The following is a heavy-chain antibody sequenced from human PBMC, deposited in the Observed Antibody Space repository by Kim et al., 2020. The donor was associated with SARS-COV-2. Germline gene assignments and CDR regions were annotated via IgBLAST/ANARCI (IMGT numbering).Heavy chain of an antibody. CDR1: GGSISSSNW. V-gene: IGHV4-4*02. CDR2: IYHSGST. CDR3: ASQTRFGELLPHFDY. Sequence: SETLSLTCAVSGGSISSSNWWSWVRQPPGKGLEWIGEIYHSGSTNYNPSLKSRVTISVDKSKNQFSLKLSSVTAADTAVYYCASQTRFGELLPHFDYWGQGTLVTVSS. D-gene: IGHD3-10*01. J-gene: IGHJ4*02.